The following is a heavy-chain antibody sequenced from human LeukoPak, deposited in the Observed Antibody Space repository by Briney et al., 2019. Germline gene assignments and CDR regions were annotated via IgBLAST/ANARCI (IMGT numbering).Heavy chain of an antibody. J-gene: IGHJ4*02. Sequence: SETLSLTCTVSGGSISSSSYYWGWIRQSPGKGLEWIASIYYSGSTYYNPSLKSRVTISVDTSKNQFSLKLGSVTAADTAVYYCATLGFSSGYYYYFDHWGQGTLVTVSS. CDR3: ATLGFSSGYYYYFDH. D-gene: IGHD3-22*01. CDR1: GGSISSSSYY. V-gene: IGHV4-39*07. CDR2: IYYSGST.